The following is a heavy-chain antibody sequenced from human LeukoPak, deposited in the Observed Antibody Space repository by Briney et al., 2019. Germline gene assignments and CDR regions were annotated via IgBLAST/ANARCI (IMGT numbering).Heavy chain of an antibody. V-gene: IGHV3-23*01. CDR3: AKGSFYSNYYYYYYMDV. D-gene: IGHD4-11*01. CDR2: ISGRGANT. J-gene: IGHJ6*03. Sequence: GGSLRLSCAASGFSFSNYAMSWVRQAPGKGLEWVSAISGRGANTYYADSVKGRFTISRDNSKNTLYLQMNSLRAEDTAVYYCAKGSFYSNYYYYYYMDVWGKGTTVTVSS. CDR1: GFSFSNYA.